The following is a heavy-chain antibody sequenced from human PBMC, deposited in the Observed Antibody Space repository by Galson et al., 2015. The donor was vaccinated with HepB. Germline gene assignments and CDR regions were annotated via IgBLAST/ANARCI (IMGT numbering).Heavy chain of an antibody. Sequence: SLRLSCAGSGFTFSTYAMTWVRQAPGKGLEWVSGIGASGGTTNYADSVKGRFTISRDNSKNTLYLQMSSLKASDTAMYYCASLRGADPLGFDYWGQGTLVTVSS. CDR1: GFTFSTYA. CDR2: IGASGGTT. D-gene: IGHD3-16*01. CDR3: ASLRGADPLGFDY. V-gene: IGHV3-23*01. J-gene: IGHJ4*02.